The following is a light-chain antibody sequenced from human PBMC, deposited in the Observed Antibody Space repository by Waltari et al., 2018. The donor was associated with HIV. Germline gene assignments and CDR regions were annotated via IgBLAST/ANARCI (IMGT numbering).Light chain of an antibody. CDR2: DVS. J-gene: IGLJ3*02. Sequence: QSALTQPASMSGSPGQSITIPCTGTSSDVGSYQYVSWYQHHPGKAPKLMIYDVSKRPSGVSNRFSGSKSGNTASLTISGLQAEDEADYYCSSFTSRSTWVFGGGTKVTVL. CDR3: SSFTSRSTWV. V-gene: IGLV2-14*03. CDR1: SSDVGSYQY.